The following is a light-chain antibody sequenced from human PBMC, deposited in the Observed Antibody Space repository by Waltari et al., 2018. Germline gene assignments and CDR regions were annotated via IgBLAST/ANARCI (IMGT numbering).Light chain of an antibody. V-gene: IGKV1-5*03. CDR2: KAS. J-gene: IGKJ1*01. CDR1: QSINNW. CDR3: QQYKSPPWT. Sequence: IQMTQSPSTLSASVGDRVSITCRASQSINNWLAWYQQKSGKAPKLLLYKASSLESGVPSRFSGSGYGTEFTLTISSLQPDDFATYHCQQYKSPPWTFGQGTKVEIK.